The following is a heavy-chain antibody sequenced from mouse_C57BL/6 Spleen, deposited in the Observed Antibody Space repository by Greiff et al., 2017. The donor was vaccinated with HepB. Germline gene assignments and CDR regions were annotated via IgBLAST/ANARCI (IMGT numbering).Heavy chain of an antibody. D-gene: IGHD1-1*01. Sequence: VQLQQSGAELVRPGTSVKMSCKASGYTFTNYWIGWAKQRPGHGLEWIGDIYPGGGYTNYNEKFKGKATLTADKSSSTAYMQFSSLTSEDSAIYYCARYGSSPDWYFDVGGTGTTVTVSS. CDR1: GYTFTNYW. V-gene: IGHV1-63*01. CDR3: ARYGSSPDWYFDV. CDR2: IYPGGGYT. J-gene: IGHJ1*03.